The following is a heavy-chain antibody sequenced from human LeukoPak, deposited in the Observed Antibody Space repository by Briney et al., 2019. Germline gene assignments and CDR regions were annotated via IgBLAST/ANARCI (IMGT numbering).Heavy chain of an antibody. CDR1: GFTFSSYG. Sequence: PGGSLRLSCAASGFTFSSYGMSWVRQAPGKGLEWVANIKQDGSEKYYADSVKGRFTISRDNSKNTLYLQMNSLRAEDTAVYYCAKGGYGDPDFDYWGQGTLVTVSS. CDR3: AKGGYGDPDFDY. V-gene: IGHV3-7*01. J-gene: IGHJ4*02. CDR2: IKQDGSEK. D-gene: IGHD4-17*01.